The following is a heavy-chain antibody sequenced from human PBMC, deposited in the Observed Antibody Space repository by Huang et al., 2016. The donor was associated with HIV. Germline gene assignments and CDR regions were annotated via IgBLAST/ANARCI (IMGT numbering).Heavy chain of an antibody. Sequence: EVQLVQSGAVVKKPGESLKISCKGSGYTFNGYWIGWVRQRPGKGLEGRGISYPVYSDTTYSPSFQGQVTISADKSISTAYLQWSGLKASDTAMYYCARQGVGDFVVEPTGLGAFDIWGQGTMVTVSS. CDR2: SYPVYSDT. J-gene: IGHJ3*02. CDR1: GYTFNGYW. V-gene: IGHV5-51*01. D-gene: IGHD2-2*01. CDR3: ARQGVGDFVVEPTGLGAFDI.